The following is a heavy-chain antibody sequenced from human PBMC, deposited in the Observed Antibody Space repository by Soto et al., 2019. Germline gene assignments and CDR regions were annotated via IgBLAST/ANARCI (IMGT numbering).Heavy chain of an antibody. Sequence: SGTLTLTCTVSGGSVSSGGYYWSCIRQHPGEGLEWIGYIYYSGSAYYNPSLKSRLTISVDTSRNQFSLKLSSVTAADTAVYYCARYYGADVYFDYWGQGTLVTVSS. J-gene: IGHJ4*02. V-gene: IGHV4-31*03. CDR1: GGSVSSGGYY. D-gene: IGHD3-3*01. CDR3: ARYYGADVYFDY. CDR2: IYYSGSA.